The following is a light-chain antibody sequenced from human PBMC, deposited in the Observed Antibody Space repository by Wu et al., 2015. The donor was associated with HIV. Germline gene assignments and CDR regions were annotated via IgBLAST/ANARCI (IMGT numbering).Light chain of an antibody. CDR2: SAS. CDR1: QNVKRD. CDR3: QQGLTYPNT. V-gene: IGKV1-12*01. Sequence: QMTQSPSYVSAAAGDTVILTCRASQNVKRDLGWYQQKSGAVPKLIVNSASKLEDGVSSRFSASGSGTDFTLTIADIHLEDFATYYCQQGLTYPNTFGQGT. J-gene: IGKJ1*01.